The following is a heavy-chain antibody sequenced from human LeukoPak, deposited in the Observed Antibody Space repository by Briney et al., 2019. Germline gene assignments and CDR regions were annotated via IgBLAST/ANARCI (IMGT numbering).Heavy chain of an antibody. V-gene: IGHV1-2*02. D-gene: IGHD3-22*01. CDR3: ASPDSSGYITLDY. J-gene: IGHJ4*02. Sequence: GASVKVSCKASGYTFTGYYMHWGRQAPGQGLEWMGWINPNSGGTNYAQKFQGRVIMATDTSITTVYMELSSLRSDDTAVYYCASPDSSGYITLDYWGQGTLVTVSS. CDR1: GYTFTGYY. CDR2: INPNSGGT.